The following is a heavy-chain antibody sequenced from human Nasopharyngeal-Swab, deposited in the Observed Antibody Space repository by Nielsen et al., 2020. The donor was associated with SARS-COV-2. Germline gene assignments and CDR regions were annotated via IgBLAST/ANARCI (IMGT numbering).Heavy chain of an antibody. V-gene: IGHV1-69*13. CDR3: ALGYSYGYRYFDY. CDR2: IIPIFGTP. D-gene: IGHD5-18*01. J-gene: IGHJ4*02. CDR1: GGTFRSYA. Sequence: SVKVSYKASGGTFRSYAISRVRQAPGQGPDYMGGIIPIFGTPNYAQKFQGRVTITADESTSTAYMELSSLRSEDTAVYYCALGYSYGYRYFDYWGQGTLVTVSS.